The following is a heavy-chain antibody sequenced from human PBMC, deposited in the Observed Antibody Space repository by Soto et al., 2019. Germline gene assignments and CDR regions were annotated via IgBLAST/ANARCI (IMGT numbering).Heavy chain of an antibody. CDR2: IDYSGYT. Sequence: QVQLQESGPGLVKPSETLSLTCTVSGGSVSSGYYYWTWIRQPPGKGLEWIGYIDYSGYTNDNPSLKSRVTMSVDTSKNQFSLKLSSVTAADTAVYFCARLVQKDVALLSNYYYGMDVWGQGTTVTVSS. V-gene: IGHV4-61*01. CDR1: GGSVSSGYYY. J-gene: IGHJ6*02. D-gene: IGHD3-10*01. CDR3: ARLVQKDVALLSNYYYGMDV.